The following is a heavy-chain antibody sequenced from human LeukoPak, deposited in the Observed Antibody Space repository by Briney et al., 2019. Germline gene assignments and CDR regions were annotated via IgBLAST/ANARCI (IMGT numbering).Heavy chain of an antibody. D-gene: IGHD4-17*01. V-gene: IGHV1-2*02. Sequence: VASVKVSCKASGYTFTGYYMHWVRQAPGQGLEWMGWINPNSGVTNYAQKFQGRVTMTRATSISTAYMELSSLRSDDTAVYYCARGRGTTVTTSDWFDPWGQGTLVTVSS. CDR1: GYTFTGYY. CDR3: ARGRGTTVTTSDWFDP. J-gene: IGHJ5*02. CDR2: INPNSGVT.